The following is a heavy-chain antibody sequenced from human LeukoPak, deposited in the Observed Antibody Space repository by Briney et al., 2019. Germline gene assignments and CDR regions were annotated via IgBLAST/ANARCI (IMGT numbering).Heavy chain of an antibody. V-gene: IGHV3-23*01. Sequence: GVSLRLSCAASGVTFSCYAMSWVRQAPGKGLEWVSAISGSGGSTYYADSVKGRFTISRDNSKNTLYLQMNSLRAEDTAVYYCAKGDDYGDYGSFDYWGQGTLVTVSS. CDR3: AKGDDYGDYGSFDY. J-gene: IGHJ4*02. D-gene: IGHD4-17*01. CDR2: ISGSGGST. CDR1: GVTFSCYA.